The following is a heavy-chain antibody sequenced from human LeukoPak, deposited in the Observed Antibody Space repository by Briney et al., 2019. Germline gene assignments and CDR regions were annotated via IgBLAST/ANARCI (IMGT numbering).Heavy chain of an antibody. D-gene: IGHD2-15*01. Sequence: LTGGSLRLSCAASGFSFSSYWMHWVRQAPGKGLEWVSGINWNGGSTGYADSVKGRFTISRDNAKNSLYLQMNSLRAEDTALYHCARVGYCSGGSCYGGGFDYWGQGTLVTVSS. V-gene: IGHV3-20*01. CDR2: INWNGGST. J-gene: IGHJ4*02. CDR1: GFSFSSYW. CDR3: ARVGYCSGGSCYGGGFDY.